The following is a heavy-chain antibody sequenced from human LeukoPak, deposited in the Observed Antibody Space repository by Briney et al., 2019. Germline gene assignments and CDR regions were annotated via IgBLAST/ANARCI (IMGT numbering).Heavy chain of an antibody. Sequence: GGSLRLSCEASGFTFNNYWMHWVRQAPGKGPMWVSRINTDGSTTSYADSVKGRFTTSRDNAKKTLYLQMNSLRVDDTAVYYCIRRDAYRYGDFDYWGQGALVTVST. CDR1: GFTFNNYW. CDR2: INTDGSTT. V-gene: IGHV3-74*01. J-gene: IGHJ4*02. CDR3: IRRDAYRYGDFDY. D-gene: IGHD3-16*01.